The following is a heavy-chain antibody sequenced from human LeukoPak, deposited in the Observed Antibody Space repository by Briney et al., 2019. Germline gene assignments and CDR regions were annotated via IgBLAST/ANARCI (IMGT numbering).Heavy chain of an antibody. CDR1: GGSISSGGYY. D-gene: IGHD2-21*01. Sequence: SETLSLTCTVSGGSISSGGYYWSWIRQHPGKGLEWIGYIYYSGSTYYNPSLKSRVTISVDTSKNQFSLKLSSVTAADTAVYYCARAGGVNAYRGGDCFDYWGQGTLVTVSS. CDR2: IYYSGST. V-gene: IGHV4-31*03. J-gene: IGHJ4*02. CDR3: ARAGGVNAYRGGDCFDY.